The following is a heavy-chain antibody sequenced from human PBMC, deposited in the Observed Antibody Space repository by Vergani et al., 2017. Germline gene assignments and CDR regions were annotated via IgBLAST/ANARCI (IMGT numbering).Heavy chain of an antibody. CDR3: AADLGTSYDSSDEAFDI. CDR1: GFTFTSSA. CDR2: IVVGSGNT. Sequence: QMQLVQSGPEVKKPGTSVKVSCKASGFTFTSSAVQWVRQARGQRLEWIGWIVVGSGNTNYAQKFQERVTITRDMSTSTAYMELSSRRSEDTAVYYCAADLGTSYDSSDEAFDIWGQGTMVTVSS. J-gene: IGHJ3*02. D-gene: IGHD3-22*01. V-gene: IGHV1-58*01.